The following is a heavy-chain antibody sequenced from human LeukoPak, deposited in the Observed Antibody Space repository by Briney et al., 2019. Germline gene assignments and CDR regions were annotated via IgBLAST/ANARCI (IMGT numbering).Heavy chain of an antibody. J-gene: IGHJ5*02. CDR3: ARLLAGTFREMDNWFDP. D-gene: IGHD6-19*01. Sequence: SETLSLTCTVSGGSISSTTYYWGWIRQPPGKGLEWIGNIYYSGNTYYNPSLKSRVTISVDTSKNQFSLKLSSVTAADTAVYYCARLLAGTFREMDNWFDPWGQGTLVTVSS. CDR1: GGSISSTTYY. CDR2: IYYSGNT. V-gene: IGHV4-39*01.